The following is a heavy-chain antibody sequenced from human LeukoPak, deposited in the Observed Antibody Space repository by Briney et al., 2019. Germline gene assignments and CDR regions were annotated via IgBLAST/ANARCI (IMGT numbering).Heavy chain of an antibody. D-gene: IGHD3-10*01. CDR3: ARRVTGSGSYWFDP. V-gene: IGHV4-31*11. Sequence: SETLSLTCAVSGGPITSGGYYWSWIRQHPGKGLEWIGYIYYSGSTYYNPYLKSRVTISVDTSKNQFSLKLSSVTAADTAVYYCARRVTGSGSYWFDPWGQGTLVTVSS. CDR1: GGPITSGGYY. CDR2: IYYSGST. J-gene: IGHJ5*02.